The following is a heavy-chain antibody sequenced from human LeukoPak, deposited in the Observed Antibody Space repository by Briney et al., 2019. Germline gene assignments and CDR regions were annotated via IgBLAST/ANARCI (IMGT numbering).Heavy chain of an antibody. CDR3: AKDSSTSGNFDY. Sequence: GGSLRLSCAASGFTFSSYSMNWVRQAPGKGLEWVSPISSSSYIYYADSVKGRFTISRDNAKNSLYLQMNSLRAEDTAVYYCAKDSSTSGNFDYWGQGTLVTVSS. CDR1: GFTFSSYS. V-gene: IGHV3-21*01. J-gene: IGHJ4*02. D-gene: IGHD2-2*01. CDR2: ISSSSYI.